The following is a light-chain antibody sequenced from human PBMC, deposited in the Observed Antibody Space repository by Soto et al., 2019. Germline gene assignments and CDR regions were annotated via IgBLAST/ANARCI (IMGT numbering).Light chain of an antibody. CDR1: SSNIGAGYD. CDR2: DNN. J-gene: IGLJ1*01. Sequence: QSVLTQPPSVSGAPWQRVTVSCTGNSSNIGAGYDVHWYQQLPATAPKLLIFDNNNRPSGVPDRFSGSKSGTSASLAITGLQAEDEADYYCQSYDSSLSGYVFGTGTKVTVL. CDR3: QSYDSSLSGYV. V-gene: IGLV1-40*01.